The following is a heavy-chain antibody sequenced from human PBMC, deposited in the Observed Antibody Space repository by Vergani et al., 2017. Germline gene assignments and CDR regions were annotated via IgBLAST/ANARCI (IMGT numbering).Heavy chain of an antibody. V-gene: IGHV3-33*01. Sequence: QVQLVESGGGVVQPGRSLRLSCAASGFPFSSYGMHWVRQAPGKGLEWVAVIWYDGSNKYYADSVKGRFTISRDNSTNTLYLQMNSLRAEDTAVYYCARDAQTALELRDYYYYYMDVWGKXP. J-gene: IGHJ6*03. CDR3: ARDAQTALELRDYYYYYMDV. D-gene: IGHD1-7*01. CDR2: IWYDGSNK. CDR1: GFPFSSYG.